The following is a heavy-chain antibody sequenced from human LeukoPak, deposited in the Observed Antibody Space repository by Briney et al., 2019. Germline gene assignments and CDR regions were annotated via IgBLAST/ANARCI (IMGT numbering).Heavy chain of an antibody. D-gene: IGHD3-3*01. CDR3: ARDEGFFDY. CDR2: IKEDGSQK. Sequence: GGSLRLSCAASGFTFSSYSMNWVRQAPGKGLEWVANIKEDGSQKHYVDSVKGRFTISRDNSKNTLYLQMNSLRAEDTAVYYCARDEGFFDYWGQGTLVTVSS. V-gene: IGHV3-7*01. J-gene: IGHJ4*02. CDR1: GFTFSSYS.